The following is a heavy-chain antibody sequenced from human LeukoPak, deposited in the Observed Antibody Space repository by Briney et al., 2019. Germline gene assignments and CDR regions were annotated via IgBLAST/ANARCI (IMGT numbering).Heavy chain of an antibody. CDR1: GGSISSGGYS. V-gene: IGHV4-30-2*05. D-gene: IGHD7-27*01. Sequence: ASETLSLTCAVSGGSISSGGYSWSWIRQPPGKGLEWIGYIYHSGSTYYNPPLKSRVTISVDTSKNQFSLKLSSVTAADTAVYYCARWKLGRYLFDYWGQGTLVTVSS. CDR3: ARWKLGRYLFDY. J-gene: IGHJ4*02. CDR2: IYHSGST.